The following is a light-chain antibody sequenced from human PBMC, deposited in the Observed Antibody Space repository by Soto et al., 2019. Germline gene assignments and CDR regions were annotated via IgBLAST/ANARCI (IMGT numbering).Light chain of an antibody. J-gene: IGLJ2*01. V-gene: IGLV2-14*01. CDR1: SNDVGAYNF. CDR3: CSYTSSRTLV. CDR2: DVN. Sequence: QSPLTQPASVSGSPGQSITISCTGSSNDVGAYNFVSWYQQHPGNAPKLIIYDVNNRPSGLSHRFSGSKSGSTASLTISGLQAEDEADYYCCSYTSSRTLVFGGGTKLTVL.